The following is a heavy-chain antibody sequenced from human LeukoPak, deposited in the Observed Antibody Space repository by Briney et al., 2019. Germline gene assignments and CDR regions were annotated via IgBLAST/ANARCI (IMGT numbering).Heavy chain of an antibody. CDR3: ARGFGRWLKLKGQHAFDI. CDR1: GGSFSGYY. D-gene: IGHD5-24*01. CDR2: INHSGST. Sequence: SETLSLTCAVYGGSFSGYYWSWIRQPPGKGLEWIGEINHSGSTNYNPSLKSRVTISVDTSKNQFSLKLSSVTAADTAVYYCARGFGRWLKLKGQHAFDIWGQGTMVTVSS. J-gene: IGHJ3*02. V-gene: IGHV4-34*01.